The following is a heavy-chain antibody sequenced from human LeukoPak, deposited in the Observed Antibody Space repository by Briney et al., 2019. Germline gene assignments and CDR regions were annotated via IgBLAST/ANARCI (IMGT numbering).Heavy chain of an antibody. CDR3: ARDSYGMDV. Sequence: GGSLRLSCSASGFTFRNYDMHWGRQAPGKGLEWVAVIWYDESKEYYADSVKGRFTISRDNSKNTLYLQMNSLRAEDTAIYYCARDSYGMDVWGQGTTVTVSS. CDR2: IWYDESKE. V-gene: IGHV3-33*01. CDR1: GFTFRNYD. J-gene: IGHJ6*02.